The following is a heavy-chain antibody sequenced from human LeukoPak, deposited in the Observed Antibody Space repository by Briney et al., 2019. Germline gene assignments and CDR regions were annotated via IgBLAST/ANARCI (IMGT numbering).Heavy chain of an antibody. CDR3: ARDHDWAFDL. Sequence: GGSLRLSCAASGFTFSSYSMNWVRQAPGKGLEWVSSISSSSSYIYYADSVKGRFTISRDNAKNSLYLQMNALRYEDTAIYYCARDHDWAFDLWGQGTLVTVSS. J-gene: IGHJ4*02. V-gene: IGHV3-21*01. D-gene: IGHD3-9*01. CDR1: GFTFSSYS. CDR2: ISSSSSYI.